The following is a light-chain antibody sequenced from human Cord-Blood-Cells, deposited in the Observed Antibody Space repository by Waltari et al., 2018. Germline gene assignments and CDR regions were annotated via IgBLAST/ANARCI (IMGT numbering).Light chain of an antibody. CDR1: SSAVGVYNY. J-gene: IGLJ2*01. V-gene: IGLV2-14*01. CDR3: SSYTSSSTRV. Sequence: QSDLPHPAPVSGSSGQSTTISSTGTSSAVGVYNYVSWYQQHPGKAPKPMIYDVSKRPSGVSNRFSGSKSGNTASLTISGLQAEDEADYYCSSYTSSSTRVFGVGTKLTVL. CDR2: DVS.